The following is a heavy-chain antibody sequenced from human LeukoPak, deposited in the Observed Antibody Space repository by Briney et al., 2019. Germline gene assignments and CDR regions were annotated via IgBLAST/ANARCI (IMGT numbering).Heavy chain of an antibody. CDR2: VSSSGSTI. CDR3: ARGRYYDSSGNIFDY. V-gene: IGHV3-11*01. Sequence: GGSLRLSCAASGFTFSDYYMSWIRQAPGKGLEWVSYVSSSGSTIYYADSVKGRFTISRDNAKNSLYLQMNSLRAEDTAVYYCARGRYYDSSGNIFDYWGQGTLVTVSS. J-gene: IGHJ4*02. CDR1: GFTFSDYY. D-gene: IGHD3-22*01.